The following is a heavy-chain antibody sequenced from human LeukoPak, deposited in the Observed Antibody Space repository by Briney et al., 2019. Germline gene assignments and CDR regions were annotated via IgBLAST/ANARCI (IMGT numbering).Heavy chain of an antibody. D-gene: IGHD2/OR15-2a*01. J-gene: IGHJ6*03. CDR3: ARDTWAYYMDV. Sequence: GGSLRLSCAASGFTVSSNYMSWVRQAPGKGLEWVSVIYSGGSTYYADSVKGRFTISRDNSKNTLYLQMNSLRAEDTAVYYCARDTWAYYMDVWGKGTTVTISS. CDR1: GFTVSSNY. V-gene: IGHV3-53*01. CDR2: IYSGGST.